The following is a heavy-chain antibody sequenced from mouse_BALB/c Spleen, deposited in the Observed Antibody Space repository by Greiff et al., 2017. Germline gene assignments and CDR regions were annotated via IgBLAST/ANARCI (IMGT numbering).Heavy chain of an antibody. CDR1: GYTFTSYW. J-gene: IGHJ2*01. V-gene: IGHV1S41*01. D-gene: IGHD4-1*01. CDR3: AREVGRGFDY. Sequence: DLVKPGASVKLSCKASGYTFTSYWINWIKQRPGQGLEWIGRIAPGSGSTYYNEMFKGKATLTVDTSSSTAYIQLSSLSSEDSAVYLCAREVGRGFDYWGQGTTLTVSS. CDR2: IAPGSGST.